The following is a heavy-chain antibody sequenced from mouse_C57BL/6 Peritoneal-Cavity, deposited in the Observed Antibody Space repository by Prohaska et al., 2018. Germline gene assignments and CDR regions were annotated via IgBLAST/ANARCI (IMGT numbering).Heavy chain of an antibody. CDR1: GYTFTSYT. D-gene: IGHD1-1*01. J-gene: IGHJ2*01. V-gene: IGHV1-4*01. Sequence: MSCKASGYTFTSYTMHWVKQRPGQGLKWIGYINTSSGYTKYNQKFKDKATVTADKSSSTAYMQLSSLTSEDSAVYYCARSGITTVVADYWGQGTTLTVSS. CDR3: ARSGITTVVADY. CDR2: INTSSGYT.